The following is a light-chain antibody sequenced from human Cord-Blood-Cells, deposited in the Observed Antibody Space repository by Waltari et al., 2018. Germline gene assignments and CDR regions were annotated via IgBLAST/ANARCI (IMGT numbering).Light chain of an antibody. CDR1: QSISSY. CDR3: QQSYSTPIT. J-gene: IGKJ5*01. Sequence: DIQMTQSPSSLSASVGDRVTITCRASQSISSYLNWYQQKPGKAPKLLIYAASSLHSGFPSRFSGRGSGTDFTLTISSLQPEDFATYYCQQSYSTPITFGQGTRLEIK. V-gene: IGKV1-39*01. CDR2: AAS.